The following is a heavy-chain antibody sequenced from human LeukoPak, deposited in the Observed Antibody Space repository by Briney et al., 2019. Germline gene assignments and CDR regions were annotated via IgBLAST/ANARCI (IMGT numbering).Heavy chain of an antibody. V-gene: IGHV3-23*01. CDR1: GFTFSSYA. D-gene: IGHD6-6*01. J-gene: IGHJ4*02. CDR2: IIGSGGNT. CDR3: AKAGYRGSSVNYFDY. Sequence: PGGSLRLSCAPSGFTFSSYAMSWVRQAPGKGLEWVLDIIGSGGNTYYADSVKGRFTISRDNSQNTLSLQMNSLRAEDTAVYFCAKAGYRGSSVNYFDYWGQGTLVTVSS.